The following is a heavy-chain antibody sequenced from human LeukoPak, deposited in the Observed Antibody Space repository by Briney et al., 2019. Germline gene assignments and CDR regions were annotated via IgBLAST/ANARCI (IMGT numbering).Heavy chain of an antibody. V-gene: IGHV3-21*01. J-gene: IGHJ6*02. D-gene: IGHD3-10*01. CDR2: ISSSSSYI. Sequence: PGGSLRLSCAASGFTFSSYSMNWVRQAPGKGLEWVSSISSSSSYIYYADSVKGRFTISRDNAKNSLYLQMNSLRAEDTAVYYCARDVWVTMVRGVNFVYYGMDVWGQGTTVTVSS. CDR3: ARDVWVTMVRGVNFVYYGMDV. CDR1: GFTFSSYS.